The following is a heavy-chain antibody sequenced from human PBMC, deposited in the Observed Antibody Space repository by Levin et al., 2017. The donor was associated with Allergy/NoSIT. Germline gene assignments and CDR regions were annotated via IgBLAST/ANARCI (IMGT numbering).Heavy chain of an antibody. CDR2: IYTSDAT. CDR1: GFIVSSYY. Sequence: GGSLRLSCAASGFIVSSYYMNWVRQAPGKGLEWLSIIYTSDATYYADSVKGRFSISRDNSKNTLFLQMNNLRAEDTAVYYCAREPRTYYYGMDVWDQGTTVTVSS. CDR3: AREPRTYYYGMDV. J-gene: IGHJ6*02. V-gene: IGHV3-53*01.